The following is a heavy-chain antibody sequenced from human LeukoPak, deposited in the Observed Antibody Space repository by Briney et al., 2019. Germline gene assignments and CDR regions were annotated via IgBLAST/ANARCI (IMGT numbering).Heavy chain of an antibody. V-gene: IGHV4-4*02. D-gene: IGHD3-10*01. J-gene: IGHJ3*02. CDR1: GGSISSSNW. CDR3: AKSNGYGLVDI. CDR2: IYHSGST. Sequence: SGTLSLTCAVSGGSISSSNWWSWVRQPPGKGLEWIGEIYHSGSTNYNPSLKSRVTISVDTSRNQFSLKLNSVTAADTAVYYCAKSNGYGLVDIWGQGTMVTVSS.